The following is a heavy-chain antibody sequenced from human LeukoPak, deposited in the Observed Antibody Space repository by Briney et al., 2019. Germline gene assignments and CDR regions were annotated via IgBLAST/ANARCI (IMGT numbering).Heavy chain of an antibody. D-gene: IGHD4-17*01. J-gene: IGHJ6*02. V-gene: IGHV3-74*01. CDR3: ARDLLPLRYYYYYGMDV. CDR2: INSDGSST. Sequence: GGSLRLSCAASGFTFSSYWMHWVRQAPGKGLVWVSRINSDGSSTSYADSVKGRFTISRVNAKNTLYLQMNSLRAEDTAVYYCARDLLPLRYYYYYGMDVWGQGTTVTVSS. CDR1: GFTFSSYW.